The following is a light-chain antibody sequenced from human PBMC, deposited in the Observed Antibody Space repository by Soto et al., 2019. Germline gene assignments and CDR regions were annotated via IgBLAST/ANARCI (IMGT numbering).Light chain of an antibody. CDR1: SSDVGNYNL. Sequence: QSVLTQPASVSGSAGQSITISCTGTSSDVGNYNLVSWYLHHPGKAPKLLIYEDTKRPSGVSNRFSGSKSANTASLTISGLQAEDEADYYCSSHTTSSLPGIFGGGTKVTVL. CDR2: EDT. J-gene: IGLJ2*01. CDR3: SSHTTSSLPGI. V-gene: IGLV2-14*02.